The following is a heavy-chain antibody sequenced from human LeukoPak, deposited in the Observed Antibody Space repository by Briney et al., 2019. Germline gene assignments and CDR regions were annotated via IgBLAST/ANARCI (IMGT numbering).Heavy chain of an antibody. CDR3: AREDFYGSGSYLDY. V-gene: IGHV3-53*01. CDR1: GFTVSSNY. J-gene: IGHJ4*02. D-gene: IGHD3-10*01. Sequence: PGGSLRLSCAASGFTVSSNYMSWVRQAPGKGLEWVSVIYSGGSTYYADSVKGRFTISRDNSKNTLYLQMNSLRAEDTAVHYCAREDFYGSGSYLDYWGQGTLVTVSS. CDR2: IYSGGST.